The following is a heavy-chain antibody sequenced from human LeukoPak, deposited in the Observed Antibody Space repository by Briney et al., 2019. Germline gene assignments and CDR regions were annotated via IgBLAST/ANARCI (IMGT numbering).Heavy chain of an antibody. J-gene: IGHJ5*01. CDR2: MNPKTGNT. D-gene: IGHD6-25*01. CDR3: VRARYSSAWFDS. CDR1: GYIFDRFD. Sequence: ASVKVSCKASGYIFDRFDINWVRQATGKGLEWMGWMNPKTGNTGYAQKFQGRVNMTTDTPMTTGYMELNSLKSEDTAVYYCVRARYSSAWFDSWGHGTLVIVSS. V-gene: IGHV1-8*01.